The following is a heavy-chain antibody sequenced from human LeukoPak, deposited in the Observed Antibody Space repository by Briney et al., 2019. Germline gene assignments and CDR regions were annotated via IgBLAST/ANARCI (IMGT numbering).Heavy chain of an antibody. CDR1: GYTFTSYG. V-gene: IGHV1-2*02. CDR3: ASYSGYDLWGNYYYYYYMDV. CDR2: INPNSGGT. J-gene: IGHJ6*03. D-gene: IGHD5-12*01. Sequence: GASVKVSCKASGYTFTSYGISWVRQAPGQGLEWMGWINPNSGGTNYAQKFQGRVTMTRDTSISTAYMELSRLRSDDTAVYYCASYSGYDLWGNYYYYYYMDVWGKGTTVTVSS.